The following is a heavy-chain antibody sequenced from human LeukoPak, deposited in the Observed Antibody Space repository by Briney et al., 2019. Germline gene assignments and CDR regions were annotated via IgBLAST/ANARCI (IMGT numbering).Heavy chain of an antibody. D-gene: IGHD2-2*01. CDR1: GFTFSSYA. Sequence: GGSLRLSCAASGFTFSSYAMSWVRQAPGKGLEWVSAISGSGGSTYYADSVKGRFTISRDNSKNTLYLQMNSLRAEDTAVYYCAKDKLAYCSSTSCYLTWFDPWGQGTLVTVSS. V-gene: IGHV3-23*01. CDR3: AKDKLAYCSSTSCYLTWFDP. CDR2: ISGSGGST. J-gene: IGHJ5*02.